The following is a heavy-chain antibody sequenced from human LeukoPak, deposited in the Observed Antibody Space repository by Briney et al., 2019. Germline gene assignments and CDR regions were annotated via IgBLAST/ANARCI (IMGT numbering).Heavy chain of an antibody. CDR1: GGSISSYY. J-gene: IGHJ4*02. CDR2: IYYSGST. V-gene: IGHV4-59*08. CDR3: ARHRSGYYSVYYFDY. D-gene: IGHD3-22*01. Sequence: SETLSLTCTVSGGSISSYYWSWIRQPPGKGLEWIGYIYYSGSTNYSPSLKSRVTISVDTSKNQFSLKLYSVTAADTAVYYCARHRSGYYSVYYFDYWGQGTLLTVSS.